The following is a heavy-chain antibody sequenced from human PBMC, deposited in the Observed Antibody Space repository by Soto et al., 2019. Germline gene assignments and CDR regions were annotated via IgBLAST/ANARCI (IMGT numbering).Heavy chain of an antibody. CDR2: IYYSGST. J-gene: IGHJ4*02. V-gene: IGHV4-30-4*01. D-gene: IGHD4-4*01. CDR3: ASVPSGNRRSGYSNYKVEYYFDY. CDR1: GGSISSGDYY. Sequence: QVQLQESGPGLVKPSQTLSLTCTVSGGSISSGDYYWSWIRQPPGKGLEWIGYIYYSGSTYYNPSLKSRVTISVDTSKIQFSLKLSSVTAADTAVYYCASVPSGNRRSGYSNYKVEYYFDYWGQGTLVTVA.